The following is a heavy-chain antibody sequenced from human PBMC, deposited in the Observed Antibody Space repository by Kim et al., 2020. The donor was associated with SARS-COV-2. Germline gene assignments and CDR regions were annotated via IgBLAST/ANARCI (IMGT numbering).Heavy chain of an antibody. J-gene: IGHJ1*01. V-gene: IGHV1-69*04. Sequence: AQKFQGRVTITADKSTSTAYRELSSLRSEDTAVYYCARGAGMATIRDVQHWGQGTLVTVSS. CDR3: ARGAGMATIRDVQH. D-gene: IGHD5-12*01.